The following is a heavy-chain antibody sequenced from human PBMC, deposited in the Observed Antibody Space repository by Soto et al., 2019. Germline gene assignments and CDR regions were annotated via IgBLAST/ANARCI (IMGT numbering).Heavy chain of an antibody. CDR1: GFTFSSYW. V-gene: IGHV3-74*01. CDR3: AIAFQEDSGSYYFEY. CDR2: INSDGSST. D-gene: IGHD1-26*01. J-gene: IGHJ4*02. Sequence: GGSLRLSCAASGFTFSSYWMHWVRQAPGKGLVWVSRINSDGSSTSYADSVKGRFTISRDNAKNTLYLQMNSLRAEDTAVYYCAIAFQEDSGSYYFEYWGQGTLVTVSS.